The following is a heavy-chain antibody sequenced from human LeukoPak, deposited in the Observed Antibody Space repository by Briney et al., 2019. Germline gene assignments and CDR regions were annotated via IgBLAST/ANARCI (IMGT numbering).Heavy chain of an antibody. D-gene: IGHD3-3*01. CDR2: ISYDGSNE. V-gene: IGHV3-30*03. J-gene: IGHJ4*02. CDR1: GFTFSTYG. Sequence: GGSLRLSCAASGFTFSTYGMHWVRQAPGKGLEWVAVISYDGSNEYYADSVKGRFTISRDNSKNTLYLQMSSLRAEDTAVYYCARAPDFSLRRGDYWGQGTLVTVSS. CDR3: ARAPDFSLRRGDY.